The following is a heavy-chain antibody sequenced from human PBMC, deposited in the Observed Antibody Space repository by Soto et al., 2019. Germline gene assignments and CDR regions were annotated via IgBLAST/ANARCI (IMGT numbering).Heavy chain of an antibody. Sequence: LRLSCAASGFTVSSNYMSWVRQAPGKGLEWVSGIYSGGSTYYADSVKGRFTTSRDNSKNTLNLQMNSLRAEDTAVYYCARAAYYDFWSAPYYYYMDVWGKGTTVTVSS. CDR1: GFTVSSNY. CDR2: IYSGGST. D-gene: IGHD3-3*01. J-gene: IGHJ6*03. V-gene: IGHV3-66*01. CDR3: ARAAYYDFWSAPYYYYMDV.